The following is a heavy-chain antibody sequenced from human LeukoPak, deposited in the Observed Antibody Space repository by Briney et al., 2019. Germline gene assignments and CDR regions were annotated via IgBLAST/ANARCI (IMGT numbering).Heavy chain of an antibody. CDR1: GFTFSSYV. CDR3: AKVPPSDGDGPSGWYFDL. J-gene: IGHJ2*01. D-gene: IGHD2-21*02. Sequence: GGSLRLSCAASGFTFSSYVMSWVRQAPGKGLEWVSAISGSGGSTYYADSVKGRFTISRDNSKNTLYLQMNSLRAEDTAVYYCAKVPPSDGDGPSGWYFDLWGRGTLVTVSS. CDR2: ISGSGGST. V-gene: IGHV3-23*01.